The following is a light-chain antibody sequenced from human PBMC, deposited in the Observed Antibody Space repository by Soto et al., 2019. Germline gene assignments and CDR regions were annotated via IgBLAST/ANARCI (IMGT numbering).Light chain of an antibody. CDR1: QSIITW. CDR2: DAS. Sequence: DIQMTQSPSTLPASVGERVTITCRASQSIITWLAWFQQAPGKAPKILISDASSLKSGVPSRFSGSGSGTEFTLTISSLQPDYFATYYCQQYHIYPLTFGGGTKVDXK. V-gene: IGKV1-5*01. CDR3: QQYHIYPLT. J-gene: IGKJ4*01.